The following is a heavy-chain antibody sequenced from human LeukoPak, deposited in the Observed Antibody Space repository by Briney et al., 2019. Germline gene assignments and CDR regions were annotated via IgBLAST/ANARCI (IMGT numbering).Heavy chain of an antibody. Sequence: PGGSLRLSCTVSGFTFSIFEMNWVRQAPGKGLEWVAYITNSGSTIDYADSVKGRFTISRDNARNSLYLQMSSLRAEDTAVYYCARYYGSGTFAVDYWGQGALVTVSS. CDR1: GFTFSIFE. J-gene: IGHJ4*02. D-gene: IGHD3-10*01. CDR3: ARYYGSGTFAVDY. V-gene: IGHV3-48*03. CDR2: ITNSGSTI.